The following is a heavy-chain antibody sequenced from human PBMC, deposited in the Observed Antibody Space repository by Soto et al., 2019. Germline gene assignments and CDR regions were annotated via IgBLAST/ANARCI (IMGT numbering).Heavy chain of an antibody. Sequence: PGGSLRLSCAASGFTFSSYAMSWARQAPGKGLEWVSAISGSGGSTYYADSVKGRFTISRDNSKNTLYLQMNSLRAEDTAVYYCAKGGPGLPMRLNTAMVTNPYYYGMDVWGQGTTVTVSS. CDR3: AKGGPGLPMRLNTAMVTNPYYYGMDV. D-gene: IGHD5-18*01. CDR2: ISGSGGST. CDR1: GFTFSSYA. V-gene: IGHV3-23*01. J-gene: IGHJ6*02.